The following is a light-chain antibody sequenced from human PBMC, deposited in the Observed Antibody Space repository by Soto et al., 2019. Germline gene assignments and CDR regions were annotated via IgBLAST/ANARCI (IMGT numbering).Light chain of an antibody. CDR2: DAS. Sequence: DIQMTQSPSSLSASVGDRVSITCQASQDISEYLNWYQQKPGKAPNLLIHDASNLETGVPSRFSGSGSGTHFTFTISSLEPEDFATYYCQQYDNLPPGITFGQGTRLEIK. CDR1: QDISEY. J-gene: IGKJ5*01. CDR3: QQYDNLPPGIT. V-gene: IGKV1-33*01.